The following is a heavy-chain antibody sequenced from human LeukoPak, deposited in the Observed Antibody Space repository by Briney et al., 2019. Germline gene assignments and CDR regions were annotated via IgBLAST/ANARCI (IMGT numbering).Heavy chain of an antibody. CDR2: INTNTGNP. J-gene: IGHJ4*02. V-gene: IGHV7-4-1*02. D-gene: IGHD3/OR15-3a*01. CDR1: GYTFTSYA. Sequence: ASVKVSCKTSGYTFTSYAMNWVRQAPGQGLEWMGWINTNTGNPTHAQGFTGRFVFSLDTSVSTAYLEISSLKAEDTAVYYCARVGVPMIWYYSDYWGQGTLVTVSS. CDR3: ARVGVPMIWYYSDY.